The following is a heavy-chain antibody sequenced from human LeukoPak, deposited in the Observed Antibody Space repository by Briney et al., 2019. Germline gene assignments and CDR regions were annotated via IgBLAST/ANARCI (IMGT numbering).Heavy chain of an antibody. CDR3: ARGDGDYDFDY. V-gene: IGHV4-59*08. Sequence: PSETLSLTCTVSGGSISSYYWNWIRQPPGKGLEWIGYIYYSGSTKYNPSLERRVTISVDTSKNQFSLKLSSVTAADTAVYYCARGDGDYDFDYWGQGTLVTVSS. CDR1: GGSISSYY. D-gene: IGHD4-17*01. CDR2: IYYSGST. J-gene: IGHJ4*02.